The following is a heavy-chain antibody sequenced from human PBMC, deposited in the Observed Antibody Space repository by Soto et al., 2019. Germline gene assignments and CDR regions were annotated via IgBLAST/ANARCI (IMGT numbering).Heavy chain of an antibody. CDR1: GGSFNANY. V-gene: IGHV4-34*12. CDR3: ASARWDY. J-gene: IGHJ4*02. CDR2: IFHSGST. Sequence: SETLSLTCAVSGGSFNANYWSWIRQPPGKGLEWIGEIFHSGSTNYNPSLKSRVTISVDTSKNQFSLKLSSVTAADTAIYYCASARWDYWGQGTQVTV.